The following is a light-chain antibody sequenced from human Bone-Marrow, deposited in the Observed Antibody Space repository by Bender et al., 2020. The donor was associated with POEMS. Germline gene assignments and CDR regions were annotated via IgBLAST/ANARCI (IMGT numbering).Light chain of an antibody. J-gene: IGLJ3*02. CDR2: QNN. CDR1: KLGDKF. Sequence: SYELTQPPSVSVSPGQTASITCSGDKLGDKFACWYQQKAGQSPVLVIYQNNIRPSGIPERFSGSKSGTSASLAITGLQSDDEAIYFCVAWDASLNGWVFGGGTKLTVL. V-gene: IGLV3-1*01. CDR3: VAWDASLNGWV.